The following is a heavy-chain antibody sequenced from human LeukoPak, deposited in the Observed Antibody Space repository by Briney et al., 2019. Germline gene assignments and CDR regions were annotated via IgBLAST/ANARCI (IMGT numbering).Heavy chain of an antibody. D-gene: IGHD5-24*01. V-gene: IGHV5-51*01. J-gene: IGHJ6*02. CDR3: ARQRMATPDYYGMDV. CDR2: IYPGDSDT. CDR1: GYSFTSYW. Sequence: GESLKISCKGSGYSFTSYWIGWVRQMPGKGLEWMGIIYPGDSDTRYSPSFQGQVTISADKSISTAYLQWSSLKASDTAMYYCARQRMATPDYYGMDVWGQGTTVTVSS.